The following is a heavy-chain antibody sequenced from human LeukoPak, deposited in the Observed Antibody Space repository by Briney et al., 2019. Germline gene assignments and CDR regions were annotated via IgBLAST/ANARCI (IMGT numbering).Heavy chain of an antibody. D-gene: IGHD3-22*01. CDR1: GGSISSSSYY. V-gene: IGHV4-39*01. Sequence: KLSETLSLTCTVSGGSISSSSYYWGWIRQPPGKGLEWIGSIYYSGSTYYNPSLKSRVTISVDTSKNQFSLKLSSVTAADTAVYYCARLTVTYYYDSSGSHLDYWGQGTLVTVSS. CDR2: IYYSGST. J-gene: IGHJ4*02. CDR3: ARLTVTYYYDSSGSHLDY.